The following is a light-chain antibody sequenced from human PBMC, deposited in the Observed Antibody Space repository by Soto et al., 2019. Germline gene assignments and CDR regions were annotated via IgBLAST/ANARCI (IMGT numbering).Light chain of an antibody. J-gene: IGKJ5*01. Sequence: IVWTQSPGTRSLSPGERATLSCRASQSVSSSYLAWYQQKPGQAPRLLIYGASSRATGIPERFSGSGSGTDLSLTISRLEPADFAAYYCQQYGSSITFGQGTRLEI. CDR2: GAS. CDR3: QQYGSSIT. V-gene: IGKV3-20*01. CDR1: QSVSSSY.